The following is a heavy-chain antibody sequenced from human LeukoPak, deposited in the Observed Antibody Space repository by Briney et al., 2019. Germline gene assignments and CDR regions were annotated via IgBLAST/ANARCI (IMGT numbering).Heavy chain of an antibody. CDR1: GFTFSGNW. CDR3: ARENFQY. CDR2: IKPDGSDQ. V-gene: IGHV3-7*04. J-gene: IGHJ4*02. Sequence: GGSLRLSCAASGFTFSGNWMSWVRQAPGKGLEWVANIKPDGSDQYYVDSVKGRFTISRDDAKNSLYLQMNSLRAEDTAVYYCARENFQYWAQGTLVTVSS.